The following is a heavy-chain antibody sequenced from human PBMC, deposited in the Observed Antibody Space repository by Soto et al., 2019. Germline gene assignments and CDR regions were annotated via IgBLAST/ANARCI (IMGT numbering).Heavy chain of an antibody. V-gene: IGHV3-30-3*01. CDR3: ARGSLRYFDWTNVDY. J-gene: IGHJ4*02. D-gene: IGHD3-9*01. Sequence: QVQLVESGGGVVQPGRSLRLSCAASGFTFSSYAMHWVRQAPGKGLEWVAVISYDGSNKYYADSVKGRFTISRDNSKNPMHLQMNSLRAEDTAVYYCARGSLRYFDWTNVDYWGQGTLVTVSS. CDR2: ISYDGSNK. CDR1: GFTFSSYA.